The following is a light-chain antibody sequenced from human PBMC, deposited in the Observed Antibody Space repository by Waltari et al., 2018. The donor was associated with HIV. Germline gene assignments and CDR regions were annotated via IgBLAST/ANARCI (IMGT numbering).Light chain of an antibody. Sequence: SYELTQPPSVSVSPGQTARITCSGDALPKQYDSWYQQKPGQAPVLVIYKDSERPSGIPERFSGSSSGTTVTLTISGVQAEDEADYYCQSADSSGTLYVFGTGTKVTVL. V-gene: IGLV3-25*03. J-gene: IGLJ1*01. CDR3: QSADSSGTLYV. CDR1: ALPKQY. CDR2: KDS.